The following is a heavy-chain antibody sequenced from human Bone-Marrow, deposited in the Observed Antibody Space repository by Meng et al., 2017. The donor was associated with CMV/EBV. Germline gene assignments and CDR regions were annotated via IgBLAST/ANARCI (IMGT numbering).Heavy chain of an antibody. CDR2: ISYDGSNK. V-gene: IGHV3-30-3*01. Sequence: GESLKISCAASGFTFSSYAMHWVRQAPGKGLEWVAVISYDGSNKYYADSVKGRFTISRDNSKNTLYLQMNSLRAEDTAVYYCARDRIDILTGLDYWGQGTLVTSPQ. J-gene: IGHJ4*02. CDR3: ARDRIDILTGLDY. CDR1: GFTFSSYA. D-gene: IGHD3-9*01.